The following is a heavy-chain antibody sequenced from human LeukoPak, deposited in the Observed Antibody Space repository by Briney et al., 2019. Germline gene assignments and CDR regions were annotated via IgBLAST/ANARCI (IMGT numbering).Heavy chain of an antibody. CDR2: ISYDGSSK. J-gene: IGHJ3*02. D-gene: IGHD6-13*01. CDR3: ARDIGQQLVQAFDI. Sequence: GGSLRLSCAASGFTFSSYAMHWVRQAPGKGLEWVAVISYDGSSKYYADSVKARFTISRDNSKNTLYLQMNSLRAEDTAVYYCARDIGQQLVQAFDIWGQGTMVTVSS. CDR1: GFTFSSYA. V-gene: IGHV3-30*01.